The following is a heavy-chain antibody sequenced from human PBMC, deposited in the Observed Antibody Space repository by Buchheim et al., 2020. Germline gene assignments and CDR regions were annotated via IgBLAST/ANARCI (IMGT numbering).Heavy chain of an antibody. CDR2: ISYDGSNK. D-gene: IGHD3-9*01. CDR3: ARDFVRYFDWLSPTRLNWFDP. Sequence: QVQLVESGGGVVQPGRSLRLSCAASGFTFSSYAMHWVRQAPGKGLEWVAVISYDGSNKYYADSVKGRFTISRDNSKNTLYLQMNSLRAEDTAVYYCARDFVRYFDWLSPTRLNWFDPWGQGTL. J-gene: IGHJ5*02. V-gene: IGHV3-30-3*01. CDR1: GFTFSSYA.